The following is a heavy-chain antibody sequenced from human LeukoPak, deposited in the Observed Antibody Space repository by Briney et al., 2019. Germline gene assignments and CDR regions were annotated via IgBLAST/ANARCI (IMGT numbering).Heavy chain of an antibody. D-gene: IGHD3-9*01. CDR2: IYHSGST. CDR3: ARVLDWYYYFDY. Sequence: PSGSLSLTCAVSGGSISSSNWWSWVRQPPGKGLEWIGEIYHSGSTNYNPSLQSRVTISVDKSKNQFSLKLSSVTAADTAVYYCARVLDWYYYFDYWGQGTLVTVSS. J-gene: IGHJ4*02. CDR1: GGSISSSNW. V-gene: IGHV4-4*02.